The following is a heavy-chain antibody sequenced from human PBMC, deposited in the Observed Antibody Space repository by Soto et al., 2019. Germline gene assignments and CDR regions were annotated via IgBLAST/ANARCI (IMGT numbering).Heavy chain of an antibody. CDR1: GFTFTSSA. V-gene: IGHV1-58*01. J-gene: IGHJ4*02. D-gene: IGHD2-8*01. Sequence: SVKVSCKTSGFTFTSSAFQWVRQARGQRLEWIGWIAVGSGYTNYAQRFQDRVTLTRDMSTATTYMELSRLTSEDTAIYYCAADATAWQQMVPSDYWGQGTLVTVSS. CDR3: AADATAWQQMVPSDY. CDR2: IAVGSGYT.